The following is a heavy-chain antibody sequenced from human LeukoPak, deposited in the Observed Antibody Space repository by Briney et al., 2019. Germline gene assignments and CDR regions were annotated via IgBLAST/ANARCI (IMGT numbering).Heavy chain of an antibody. J-gene: IGHJ4*02. CDR2: IIPIFGTA. CDR3: ARVADYYGSGSYFDY. Sequence: ASVKVSCKASGGTFSSCAISRVRQAPGQGLEWMGGIIPIFGTANYAQKFQGRVTITTDESTSTAYMELSSLRSEDTAVYYCARVADYYGSGSYFDYWGQGTLVTVSS. V-gene: IGHV1-69*05. CDR1: GGTFSSCA. D-gene: IGHD3-10*01.